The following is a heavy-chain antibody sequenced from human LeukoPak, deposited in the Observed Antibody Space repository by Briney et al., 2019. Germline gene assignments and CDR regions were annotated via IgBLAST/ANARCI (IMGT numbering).Heavy chain of an antibody. CDR2: IKQDGSDK. J-gene: IGHJ4*02. CDR1: GSTVSIHW. V-gene: IGHV3-7*01. CDR3: ARVLPVASRDY. Sequence: HPRGCLRLSCVASGSTVSIHWMSWVRQAPGEGLEWVANIKQDGSDKFYVDSVKGRFTISRDNAKNSMYLQMNSLRAEDTAVYYCARVLPVASRDYWGQGTLVTVSS. D-gene: IGHD2-2*01.